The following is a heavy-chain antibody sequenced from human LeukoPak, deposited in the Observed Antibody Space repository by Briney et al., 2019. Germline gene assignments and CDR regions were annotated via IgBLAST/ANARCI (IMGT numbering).Heavy chain of an antibody. D-gene: IGHD3/OR15-3a*01. CDR3: ATMDRFSIQD. CDR2: FSRSGDNT. Sequence: GGSLRLSCVASGFTFSNYAMCWVRQAPGKGLEWVSPFSRSGDNTYYADSVKGRFTISRDNSKDTLFLQMNSLRAEDTAIYYCATMDRFSIQDWGQGTLVTVSS. J-gene: IGHJ1*01. CDR1: GFTFSNYA. V-gene: IGHV3-23*01.